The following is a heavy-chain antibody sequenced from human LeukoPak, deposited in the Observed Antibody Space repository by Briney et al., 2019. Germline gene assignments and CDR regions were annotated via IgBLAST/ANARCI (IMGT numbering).Heavy chain of an antibody. CDR3: ARAGYSGSDFSV. D-gene: IGHD5-12*01. CDR1: GGSFSSYY. Sequence: SETLSLTCTLSGGSFSSYYWSWIRQPPGKGLEWIGYIYYSGSTNYNPSFKSRVTISVDTSKNQFSLKLSSVTATDTAVYYCARAGYSGSDFSVWGKGSTVTVSS. V-gene: IGHV4-59*01. CDR2: IYYSGST. J-gene: IGHJ6*04.